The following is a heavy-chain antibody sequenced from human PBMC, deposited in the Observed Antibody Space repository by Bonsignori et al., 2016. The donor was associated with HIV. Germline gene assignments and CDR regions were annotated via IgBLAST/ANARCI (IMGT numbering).Heavy chain of an antibody. D-gene: IGHD1-7*01. V-gene: IGHV1-24*01. CDR2: FEPEHDET. CDR1: GFTLSEFH. CDR3: ATTRWNFITPFDY. Sequence: ASVKVSCKVSGFTLSEFHMHWMRQAPGKGLEWMGGFEPEHDETLYAQKFQGRVSMNEDTSTQTAYMELSSLSSEDTAVYYCATTRWNFITPFDYWGQGTLVTVSS. J-gene: IGHJ4*02.